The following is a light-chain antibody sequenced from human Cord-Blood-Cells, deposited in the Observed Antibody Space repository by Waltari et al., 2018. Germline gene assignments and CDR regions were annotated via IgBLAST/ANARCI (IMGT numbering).Light chain of an antibody. CDR3: QQSYSTPLT. J-gene: IGKJ4*01. Sequence: DIQMTQSPSSLSASVGDRVTITCRASQSISSYLNWYQKPGKAPKLLIYAASSLHSGVPSRFSGSGSGTDFTLTISSLQPEDFATYYCQQSYSTPLTFGGGTKVEIK. CDR1: QSISSY. CDR2: AAS. V-gene: IGKV1-39*01.